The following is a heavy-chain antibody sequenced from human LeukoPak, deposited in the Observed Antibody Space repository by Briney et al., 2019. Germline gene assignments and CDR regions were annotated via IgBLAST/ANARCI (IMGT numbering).Heavy chain of an antibody. V-gene: IGHV4-59*01. CDR2: IYYSGST. Sequence: SETLSLTCTVSGGSISSYYWSWIRQPPGKGLEWIGYIYYSGSTNYNPSLKSRVTISVDTSKNQFSLKLSSVTAADTAVYYCARSRAARNNWSDPWGQGTLVTVSS. CDR1: GGSISSYY. J-gene: IGHJ5*02. CDR3: ARSRAARNNWSDP. D-gene: IGHD6-6*01.